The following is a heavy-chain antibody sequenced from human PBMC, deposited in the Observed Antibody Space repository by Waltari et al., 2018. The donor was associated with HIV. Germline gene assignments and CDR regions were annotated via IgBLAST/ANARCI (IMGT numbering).Heavy chain of an antibody. V-gene: IGHV3-53*01. D-gene: IGHD6-6*01. J-gene: IGHJ2*01. CDR2: IYSGNT. Sequence: VHLVESGGGLIQPGGSLRLSCVASGFNIRHNYMSWVRQAPGKGLEWVSVIYSGNTYYADSVKGRFGISRDNSKNTFYLLMDSLRAEDTAVYYCARTYDGSSSLGWYFDLWGRGTLVTVSS. CDR1: GFNIRHNY. CDR3: ARTYDGSSSLGWYFDL.